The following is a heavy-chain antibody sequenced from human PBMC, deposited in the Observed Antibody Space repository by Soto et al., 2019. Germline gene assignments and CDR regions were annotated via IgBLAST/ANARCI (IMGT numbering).Heavy chain of an antibody. J-gene: IGHJ5*02. D-gene: IGHD2-2*01. Sequence: PGGSLRLSCAASGFTVNSNYMSWVRQAPGKGLERVSVIYSGGSTYYADSVKGRFTISRDNFKITLYLQMNSLRAEDTSVYSCARVPRPRVSTWFDPWGQGNLVT. CDR1: GFTVNSNY. CDR3: ARVPRPRVSTWFDP. CDR2: IYSGGST. V-gene: IGHV3-66*01.